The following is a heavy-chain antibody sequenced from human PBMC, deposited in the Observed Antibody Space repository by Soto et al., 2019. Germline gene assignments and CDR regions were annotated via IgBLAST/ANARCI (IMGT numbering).Heavy chain of an antibody. V-gene: IGHV3-23*01. CDR2: ISGSSSHI. J-gene: IGHJ4*02. D-gene: IGHD6-19*01. CDR3: AKDRGNSGWGSIFEV. CDR1: GFTFSSYA. Sequence: GGSLRLSCAASGFTFSSYAMTWVRQAPGRGLEWVSVISGSSSHIDYADSLKGRFTISRDNSKNTVYLQIDSLRAEDTAIYYCAKDRGNSGWGSIFEVWGQGTLVTVSS.